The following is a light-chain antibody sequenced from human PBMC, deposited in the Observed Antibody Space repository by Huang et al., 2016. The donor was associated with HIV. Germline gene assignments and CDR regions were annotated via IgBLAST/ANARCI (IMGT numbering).Light chain of an antibody. V-gene: IGKV1-5*03. Sequence: DIQMTQSPSTLSASVGDRVTIPCRASQRISRWLAWYQQKPGKAPKVLIYKASTLHSGVPSRVSGSGSGTEFTLTISSLQPDDFATYYCQQYNHYSTFGQGTKLEIK. CDR3: QQYNHYST. CDR1: QRISRW. J-gene: IGKJ2*01. CDR2: KAS.